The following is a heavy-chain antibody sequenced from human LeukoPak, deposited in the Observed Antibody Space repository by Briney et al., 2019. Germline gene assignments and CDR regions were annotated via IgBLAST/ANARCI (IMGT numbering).Heavy chain of an antibody. D-gene: IGHD3-16*01. V-gene: IGHV3-48*04. Sequence: GGPLRLSCAASGFTFSSYSMNWVRQAPGKGLEGLSYISSTSSAIYYADSLKGRFTISRDNAKNSLYLQMDSLRAEDTAVYYCARVIGSYGDSAYWGQGTLVTVSS. J-gene: IGHJ4*02. CDR2: ISSTSSAI. CDR1: GFTFSSYS. CDR3: ARVIGSYGDSAY.